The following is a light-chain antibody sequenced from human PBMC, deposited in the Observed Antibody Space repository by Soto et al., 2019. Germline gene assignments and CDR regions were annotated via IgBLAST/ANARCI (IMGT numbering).Light chain of an antibody. CDR3: QQYGSLSWT. J-gene: IGKJ1*01. Sequence: EIVLTQSPGTLSLSPGERATLSCRASQSVSSSNLAWYQQTPGQAPRLLIYGASTRATGIPDRFSGSGSGTDFTLTTSRLEPEDFAVYNCQQYGSLSWTFGQGTKVEIK. V-gene: IGKV3-20*01. CDR2: GAS. CDR1: QSVSSSN.